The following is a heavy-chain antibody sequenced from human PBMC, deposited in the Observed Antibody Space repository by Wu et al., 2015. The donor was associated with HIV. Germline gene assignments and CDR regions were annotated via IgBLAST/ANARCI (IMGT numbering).Heavy chain of an antibody. Sequence: QVQLVQSGGEVKKPGASAKVACTTSGYNFDSYGVNWVRQAPGQGLEWMGGINPLFGTTKHVEKFQDRLTFSTDEFKSTVYMELGSLRSDDTAVYYCARNTDSVATSLYSLGVWGQGTTVTVSS. CDR3: ARNTDSVATSLYSLGV. J-gene: IGHJ6*02. CDR1: GYNFDSYG. CDR2: INPLFGTT. D-gene: IGHD5-12*01. V-gene: IGHV1-69*05.